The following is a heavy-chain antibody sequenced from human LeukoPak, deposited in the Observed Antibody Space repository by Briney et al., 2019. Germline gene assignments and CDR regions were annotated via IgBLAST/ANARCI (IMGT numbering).Heavy chain of an antibody. Sequence: ASVKVSCKASGYTFTSYYMHWVRQAPGQGLEWMGIINPSGGSTSYAQKFQSRVTMTRDMSTSTVYMELSSLRSEDTAVYYCASSYGDYGKFDYWGQGTLVTVSS. CDR2: INPSGGST. D-gene: IGHD4-17*01. CDR3: ASSYGDYGKFDY. V-gene: IGHV1-46*01. J-gene: IGHJ4*02. CDR1: GYTFTSYY.